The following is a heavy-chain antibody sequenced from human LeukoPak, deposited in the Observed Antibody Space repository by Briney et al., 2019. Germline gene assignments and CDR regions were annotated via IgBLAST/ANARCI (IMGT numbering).Heavy chain of an antibody. V-gene: IGHV3-9*03. J-gene: IGHJ4*02. Sequence: DSVKGRFTISRDNAKNSLYLQMNSLRAEDMALYYCAKDIRDYYDSSGYFDYWGQGTLVTVSS. D-gene: IGHD3-22*01. CDR3: AKDIRDYYDSSGYFDY.